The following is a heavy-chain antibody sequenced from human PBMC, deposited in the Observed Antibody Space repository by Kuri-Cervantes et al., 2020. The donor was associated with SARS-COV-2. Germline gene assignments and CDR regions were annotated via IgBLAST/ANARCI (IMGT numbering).Heavy chain of an antibody. CDR2: IIPIFGTA. Sequence: SVKVSCKASGGTFSSYAISWVRRAPGQGLEWMGGIIPIFGTANYAQKFQGRVTITADKSTSTAYMELSSLRSEDTAVYYCARFGSQEDGYNSGNYWGQGTLVTVSS. D-gene: IGHD5-24*01. CDR1: GGTFSSYA. J-gene: IGHJ4*02. CDR3: ARFGSQEDGYNSGNY. V-gene: IGHV1-69*06.